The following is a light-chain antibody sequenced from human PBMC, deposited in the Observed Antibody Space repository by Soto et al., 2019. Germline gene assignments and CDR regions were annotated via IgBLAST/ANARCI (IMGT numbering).Light chain of an antibody. J-gene: IGKJ1*01. CDR2: GAS. CDR3: QQYNNWPTWT. Sequence: EIVMTQSPATLSVSPWERATLSCRASQSFSSNLAWYQQKPGQAPRLLIYGASTRATGIPARFSGSGSGTEFTLTISSLQSEDFAVYYCQQYNNWPTWTFGQGTKV. CDR1: QSFSSN. V-gene: IGKV3-15*01.